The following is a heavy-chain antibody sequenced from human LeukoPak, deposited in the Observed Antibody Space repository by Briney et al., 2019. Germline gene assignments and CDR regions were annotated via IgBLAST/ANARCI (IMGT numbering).Heavy chain of an antibody. CDR3: ASLWFGELSSYYFDY. D-gene: IGHD3-10*01. J-gene: IGHJ4*02. V-gene: IGHV5-10-1*01. CDR2: IDPSDSYT. CDR1: GYSFTSYW. Sequence: GESLRISCKGSGYSFTSYWISWVRQMPGKGLGWMGRIDPSDSYTNYSPSFQGHVTISADKSISTAYLQWSSLKASDTAMYYCASLWFGELSSYYFDYWGQGTLVTVSS.